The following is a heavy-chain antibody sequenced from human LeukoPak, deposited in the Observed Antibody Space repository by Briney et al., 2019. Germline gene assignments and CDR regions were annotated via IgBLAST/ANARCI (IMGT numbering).Heavy chain of an antibody. V-gene: IGHV4-39*07. D-gene: IGHD3-22*01. CDR2: IYYSGST. J-gene: IGHJ4*02. Sequence: SETLSLTCTVSGGSISSSSYYWGWIRQPPGKGLEWIGSIYYSGSTYYNPSLKSRVTISVDTSKNQFSLKLSSVTAADTAVYYCARDGITMIVSDYFDYWGQGTLVTVSS. CDR1: GGSISSSSYY. CDR3: ARDGITMIVSDYFDY.